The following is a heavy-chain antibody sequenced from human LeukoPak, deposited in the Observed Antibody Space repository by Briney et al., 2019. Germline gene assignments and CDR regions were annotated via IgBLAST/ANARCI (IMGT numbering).Heavy chain of an antibody. J-gene: IGHJ4*02. CDR1: GGSFSGYY. V-gene: IGHV4-34*01. CDR2: INHSGST. CDR3: ARDTYYYDSSGGAPKHYFDY. Sequence: SETLSLTCAVYGGSFSGYYWSWIRQPPGKGLEWIGEINHSGSTNYNPSLKSRVTISVDTSKNQFSLKLSSVTAADTAVYYCARDTYYYDSSGGAPKHYFDYWGQGTLVTVSS. D-gene: IGHD3-22*01.